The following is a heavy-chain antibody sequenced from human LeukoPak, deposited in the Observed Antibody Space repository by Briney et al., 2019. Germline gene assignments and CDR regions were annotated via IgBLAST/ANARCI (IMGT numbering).Heavy chain of an antibody. J-gene: IGHJ5*02. CDR1: GYTFTSYD. V-gene: IGHV1-8*01. CDR2: MNPNSGNT. D-gene: IGHD2-2*01. CDR3: ARGALYCSSTSCYRSRQNWFDP. Sequence: ASVKVSCKASGYTFTSYDINWVRQATGQGLEWMGWMNPNSGNTGYAQKFQGRVTMTRNTSISTAYMELSSLRSEDTAVYYWARGALYCSSTSCYRSRQNWFDPWGQGTLVTVSS.